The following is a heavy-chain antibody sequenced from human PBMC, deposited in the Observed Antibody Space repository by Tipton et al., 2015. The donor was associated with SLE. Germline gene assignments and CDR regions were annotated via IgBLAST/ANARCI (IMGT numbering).Heavy chain of an antibody. CDR2: INPNSGGT. D-gene: IGHD3-22*01. Sequence: QSGAEVKKPGASVKVSCKASGYTFTGYYMHWVRQAPGQGLECMGWINPNSGGTNYAQNFQGRVTMTRDTSISTAYMELSRLTSDDTAVYYCAKGTLSGGYSPGGFFYSYYMDVWGKGTTVTVSS. CDR1: GYTFTGYY. V-gene: IGHV1-2*02. CDR3: AKGTLSGGYSPGGFFYSYYMDV. J-gene: IGHJ6*03.